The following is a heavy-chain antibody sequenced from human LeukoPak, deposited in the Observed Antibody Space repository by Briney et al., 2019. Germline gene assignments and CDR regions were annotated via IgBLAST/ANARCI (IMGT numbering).Heavy chain of an antibody. V-gene: IGHV1-2*02. CDR1: GYTFIGNY. CDR3: ARGNVECIGDIRYKRGNWFDP. CDR2: INPKSGAT. J-gene: IGHJ5*02. D-gene: IGHD2-15*01. Sequence: ASVKVSCKASGYTFIGNYIHWVRQAPGQGLEWMGWINPKSGATSSARKFQGRVTMTRDTSIGTAYMELSRLRSDDTAVYYCARGNVECIGDIRYKRGNWFDPWGQGTLVTVSS.